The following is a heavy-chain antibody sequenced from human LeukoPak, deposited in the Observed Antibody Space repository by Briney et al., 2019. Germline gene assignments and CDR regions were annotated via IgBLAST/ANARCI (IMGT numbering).Heavy chain of an antibody. D-gene: IGHD3-22*01. J-gene: IGHJ6*02. CDR2: ISAYNGNT. Sequence: ASVKVSCKASGYTFTSYGISWVRQAPGQGLEWMGWISAYNGNTNYAQKLQGRVTMTTDTSTSTAYMELRSLRSDDTAVYYCARLPNSSGYIYYYYGMDVWGQGTTVTVSS. CDR1: GYTFTSYG. CDR3: ARLPNSSGYIYYYYGMDV. V-gene: IGHV1-18*01.